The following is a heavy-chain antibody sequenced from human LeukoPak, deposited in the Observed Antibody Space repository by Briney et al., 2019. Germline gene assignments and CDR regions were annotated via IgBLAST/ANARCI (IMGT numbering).Heavy chain of an antibody. D-gene: IGHD2-2*01. CDR2: ISAYNGNT. Sequence: ASVKVSCKASGYTFTSYGISWVRQAPGQGLEWMGWISAYNGNTNDAQKLQGRVTMTTDTSTSTAYMELRSLRSDDTAVYYCARDYSRYCSSTSCYDVFYYYYGMDVWGQGTTVTVSS. CDR3: ARDYSRYCSSTSCYDVFYYYYGMDV. CDR1: GYTFTSYG. J-gene: IGHJ6*02. V-gene: IGHV1-18*01.